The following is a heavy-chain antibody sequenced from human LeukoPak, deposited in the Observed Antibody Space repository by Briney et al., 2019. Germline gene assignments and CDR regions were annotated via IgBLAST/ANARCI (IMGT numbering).Heavy chain of an antibody. CDR3: ARDAGTGYSYGFAPFDY. J-gene: IGHJ4*02. CDR2: IYYSGST. CDR1: GGSVGSSNYF. D-gene: IGHD5-18*01. V-gene: IGHV4-61*01. Sequence: SETLSLTCTVSGGSVGSSNYFWSWIRQPPGKGLEWIGYIYYSGSTNYNPSLKSRLTISVDTSKNQFSLRLSSVTAADTAVYYCARDAGTGYSYGFAPFDYWGQGTLVTVSS.